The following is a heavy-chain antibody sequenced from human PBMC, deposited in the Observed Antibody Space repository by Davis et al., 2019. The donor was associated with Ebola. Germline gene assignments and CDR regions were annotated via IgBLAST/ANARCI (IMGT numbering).Heavy chain of an antibody. V-gene: IGHV4-39*01. Sequence: SETLSLTCTVSGGSISRSSYYWGWIRQPPGKGLEWIGSIYYTGNTFYNPSLKSRVTISVDTSKNQFSLRLNTVTAADTAVYYCARHPGMDVWGKGTTVTVSS. J-gene: IGHJ6*04. CDR1: GGSISRSSYY. CDR2: IYYTGNT. CDR3: ARHPGMDV.